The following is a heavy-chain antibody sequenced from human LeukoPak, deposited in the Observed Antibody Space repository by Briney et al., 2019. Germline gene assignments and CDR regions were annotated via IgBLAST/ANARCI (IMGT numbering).Heavy chain of an antibody. V-gene: IGHV3-23*01. CDR1: GFTFSIYA. J-gene: IGHJ6*02. CDR3: ANTVVRGVASMDV. Sequence: GGSLRLSCAASGFTFSIYAMSWVRQAPGKGLEWVSAISGSGGSTYYADSVKGRFTISRDNSKNTLYLQMNSLRAEDTAVYYCANTVVRGVASMDVWGQGTTVTVS. D-gene: IGHD3-10*01. CDR2: ISGSGGST.